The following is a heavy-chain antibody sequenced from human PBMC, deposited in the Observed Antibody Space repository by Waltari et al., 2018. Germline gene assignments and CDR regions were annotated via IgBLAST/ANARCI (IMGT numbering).Heavy chain of an antibody. CDR3: ARALRAGTRWADAFDI. D-gene: IGHD6-13*01. V-gene: IGHV1-69*08. J-gene: IGHJ3*02. CDR2: IIPIFGTA. CDR1: GGTFSSYA. Sequence: QVQLVQSGAEVKKPGSSVKVSCKASGGTFSSYALSWLRQAPGQGLEWMGRIIPIFGTANYAQKFQGRVTITADKSTSTAYMELSSLRSEDTAVYYCARALRAGTRWADAFDIWGQGTMVTVSS.